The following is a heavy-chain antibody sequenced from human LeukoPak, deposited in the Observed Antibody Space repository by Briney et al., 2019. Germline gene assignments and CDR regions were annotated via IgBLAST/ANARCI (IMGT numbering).Heavy chain of an antibody. CDR3: AGPRQVGATRYYYYGMDV. CDR2: INHSGST. CDR1: GGSFSGYY. Sequence: PSETLSLTCAVYGGSFSGYYWSWIRQPPGKGLEWIGEINHSGSTNYNPSLKSRVTISVDTSKNQFSLKLSSVTAADTAVYYCAGPRQVGATRYYYYGMDVWGQGTTVTVSS. D-gene: IGHD1-26*01. V-gene: IGHV4-34*01. J-gene: IGHJ6*02.